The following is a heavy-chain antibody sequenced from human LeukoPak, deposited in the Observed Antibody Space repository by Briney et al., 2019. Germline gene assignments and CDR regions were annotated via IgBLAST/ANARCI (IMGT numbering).Heavy chain of an antibody. D-gene: IGHD3-22*01. CDR3: ARLVNYGYSDY. J-gene: IGHJ4*02. CDR1: GGSTSGRY. Sequence: SETPSLTCTVSGGSTSGRYWTWIRQPPGKGLEWIGYIHYDGRTNYNPSFKSRVIISLDTSSNQFSLNLKSVTAADTAAYYCARLVNYGYSDYWAREPWSPSP. CDR2: IHYDGRT. V-gene: IGHV4-59*11.